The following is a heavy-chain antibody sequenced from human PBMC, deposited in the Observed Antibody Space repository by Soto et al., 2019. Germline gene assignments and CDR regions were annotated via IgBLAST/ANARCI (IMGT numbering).Heavy chain of an antibody. V-gene: IGHV6-1*01. D-gene: IGHD3-3*01. CDR3: AREVTIFGGPYYYYGMDV. J-gene: IGHJ6*02. Sequence: PSQTLSLTCAISGDSGSSNSAAWNWIRQSPSRGLEWLGRTYYRSKWYNDYAVSVKSRITINPDTSKNQFSLQLNSVTPEDTAVYYCAREVTIFGGPYYYYGMDVWGQGTTVTVS. CDR2: TYYRSKWYN. CDR1: GDSGSSNSAA.